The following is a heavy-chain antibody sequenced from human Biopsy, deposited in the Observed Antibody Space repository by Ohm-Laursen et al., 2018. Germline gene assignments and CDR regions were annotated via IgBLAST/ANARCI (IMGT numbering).Heavy chain of an antibody. CDR2: IYYRGST. CDR1: GVSIRTYY. V-gene: IGHV4-59*01. J-gene: IGHJ3*02. D-gene: IGHD5-12*01. CDR3: AREAIGVATAFDI. Sequence: PPGTLSLTCTVSGVSIRTYYWSWTRQSPGRGLEWIAYIYYRGSTDYNPSLKSRVTISLDTSKNQFSLKLSSVTAADTAIYYCAREAIGVATAFDIWGQGTMVTVSS.